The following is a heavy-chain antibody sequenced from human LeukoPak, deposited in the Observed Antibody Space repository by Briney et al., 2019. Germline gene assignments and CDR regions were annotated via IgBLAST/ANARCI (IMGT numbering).Heavy chain of an antibody. D-gene: IGHD3-10*01. Sequence: SETLSLTCTVSGGSISSHYWSWIRQPPGKGLEWIGYIYYSGSTNYNPSLKSRVTISVDTSKNQFSLKLSSVTAADPAVYYCATGEQAYYFDYWGQGNLVTVSS. J-gene: IGHJ4*02. CDR1: GGSISSHY. V-gene: IGHV4-59*11. CDR2: IYYSGST. CDR3: ATGEQAYYFDY.